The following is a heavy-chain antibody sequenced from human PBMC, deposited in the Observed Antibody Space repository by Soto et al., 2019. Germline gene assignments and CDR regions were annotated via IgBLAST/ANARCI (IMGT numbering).Heavy chain of an antibody. D-gene: IGHD2-2*01. V-gene: IGHV4-31*03. J-gene: IGHJ4*02. CDR1: GVFISRGGYY. CDR3: ARCRDAFGFDS. Sequence: QVQLQESGPGLVEPSQTLSLTCSVSGVFISRGGYYWSWIRQFPGKGLAWIGYIHYRGSTYYNPSLKSRGSISVDMSKSQLSLNMTSLTAADTAVYYCARCRDAFGFDSWGQGTLVTVSS. CDR2: IHYRGST.